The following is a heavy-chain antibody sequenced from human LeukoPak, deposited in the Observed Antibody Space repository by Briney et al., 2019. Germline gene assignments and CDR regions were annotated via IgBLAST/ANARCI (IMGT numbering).Heavy chain of an antibody. Sequence: GGSLRLSCPGSGFTFSSAWMTWVRQIPGKGLEWVGHIKSRTDGGTTDYAAPVKGRFTISRDHSKNTVYLQMNSLKIEDSAVYFCATEFYSNGYNFWGQGTLVIVSS. D-gene: IGHD5-24*01. J-gene: IGHJ4*02. V-gene: IGHV3-15*01. CDR2: IKSRTDGGTT. CDR1: GFTFSSAW. CDR3: ATEFYSNGYNF.